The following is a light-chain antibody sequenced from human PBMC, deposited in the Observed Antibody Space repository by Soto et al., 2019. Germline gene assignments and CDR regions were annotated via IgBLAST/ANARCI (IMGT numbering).Light chain of an antibody. Sequence: EIVLTQSPGTLSLSPGERATLSCRASQSVSSTYIAWYQQNPGHAPRLLIYGASNRATGIPDRFSCSGSWTEFTLTISRLDPEDFAVYFCQQYGRSPPFTFGQGTKVEIK. J-gene: IGKJ2*01. CDR2: GAS. CDR1: QSVSSTY. V-gene: IGKV3-20*01. CDR3: QQYGRSPPFT.